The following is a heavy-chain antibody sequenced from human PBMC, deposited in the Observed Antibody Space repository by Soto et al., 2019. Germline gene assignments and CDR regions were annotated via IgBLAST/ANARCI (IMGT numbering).Heavy chain of an antibody. CDR1: GFNFSKYS. CDR3: AREWRTRAYGTSGMDD. D-gene: IGHD1-1*01. J-gene: IGHJ6*02. CDR2: IGSNPKYT. V-gene: IGHV3-21*01. Sequence: EEQLVESGGGLVSPGGSLRLSCVASGFNFSKYSVNWVRQIPGRGLEWVSSIGSNPKYTQDADSVKGRFTISRDNAKKSLYLQKQVLQEQDTAKYDCAREWRTRAYGTSGMDDWGQGTTVIVSS.